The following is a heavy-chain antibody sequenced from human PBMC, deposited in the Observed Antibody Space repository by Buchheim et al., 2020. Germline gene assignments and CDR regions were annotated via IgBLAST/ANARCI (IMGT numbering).Heavy chain of an antibody. CDR2: IYTSGST. V-gene: IGHV4-61*02. CDR3: ARDHTSSTRAAMFSWFDP. CDR1: GGSFSSGSYY. D-gene: IGHD2-2*01. J-gene: IGHJ5*02. Sequence: QVQLQESGPGLVKPSQTLSLTCTVSGGSFSSGSYYWSWIRQPAGKGLEWIGRIYTSGSTNYNPSLKSRVTISVDTSKNQFSLKLSSVTAADTAVYYCARDHTSSTRAAMFSWFDPWGQGTL.